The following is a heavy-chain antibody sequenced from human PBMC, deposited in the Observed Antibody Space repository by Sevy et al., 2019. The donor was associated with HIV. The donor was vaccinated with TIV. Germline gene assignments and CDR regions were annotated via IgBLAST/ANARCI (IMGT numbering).Heavy chain of an antibody. Sequence: GGSLRLSCAASGFNFNEYAMHWVRQAPGKGLEWVSGITWNSDSVVYADSVKGRFTISRDKAKNSLYLQMNSLRPEDTALYYCAKDLISGAGFYAFDMWGQGTMVTVSS. V-gene: IGHV3-9*01. J-gene: IGHJ3*02. CDR3: AKDLISGAGFYAFDM. D-gene: IGHD6-19*01. CDR1: GFNFNEYA. CDR2: ITWNSDSV.